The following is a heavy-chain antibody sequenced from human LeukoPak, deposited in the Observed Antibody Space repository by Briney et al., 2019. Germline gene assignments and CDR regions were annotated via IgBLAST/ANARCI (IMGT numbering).Heavy chain of an antibody. J-gene: IGHJ4*02. CDR3: ARRPHYYDSSGYRRADYFDY. V-gene: IGHV4-4*07. D-gene: IGHD3-22*01. CDR1: GGSISSYY. Sequence: SETLSLTCTVSGGSISSYYWSWIRQPAGKGLEWIGRIYTSGSTNYNPSLKSRVTMSVDTSKNQFSLKLSSVTAADTAVYYCARRPHYYDSSGYRRADYFDYWGQGTLVTVSS. CDR2: IYTSGST.